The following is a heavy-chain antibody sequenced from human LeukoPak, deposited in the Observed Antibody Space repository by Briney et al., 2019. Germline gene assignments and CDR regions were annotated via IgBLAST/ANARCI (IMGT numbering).Heavy chain of an antibody. Sequence: GGSLRLSCAASGFTFSSYAMHWVRPAPGKGLEYVSAISSNGGGTYYANSVKGRFTISRDNSKNTLYLQMGSLRTEDMAVYYCAKSVKYCSGGSCYRPYYFDYWGQGTLVTVSS. V-gene: IGHV3-64*01. CDR1: GFTFSSYA. J-gene: IGHJ4*02. CDR2: ISSNGGGT. D-gene: IGHD2-15*01. CDR3: AKSVKYCSGGSCYRPYYFDY.